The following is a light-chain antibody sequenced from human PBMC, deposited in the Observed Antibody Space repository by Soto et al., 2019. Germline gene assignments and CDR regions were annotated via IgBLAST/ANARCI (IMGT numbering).Light chain of an antibody. V-gene: IGKV1-5*01. CDR3: QQYNTYSYT. CDR2: DAS. CDR1: QSISNW. J-gene: IGKJ2*01. Sequence: DIQMTQSPPTLSASVGDRVTITCRASQSISNWLAWYQQRPGEAPKLLMYDASTLENWVPSRFSGSGSGTEFTLTISGLRPDDFATYYCQQYNTYSYTFGQGTKLEIK.